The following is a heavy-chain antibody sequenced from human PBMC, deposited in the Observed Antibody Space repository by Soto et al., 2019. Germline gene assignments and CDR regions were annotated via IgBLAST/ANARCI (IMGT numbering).Heavy chain of an antibody. D-gene: IGHD3-9*01. V-gene: IGHV3-30*18. Sequence: QVQLVESGGGVVQPGRSLRLSCAASGFTFSSYGMHWVRQAPGKGLEWVAVISYDGSNKYYADSVKGRFTISRDNSKNTLYLQMNSLRAEDTAVYYCAKDNNYDILTGYYRGDCYYGMDVWGQGTTVTVSS. CDR1: GFTFSSYG. CDR2: ISYDGSNK. CDR3: AKDNNYDILTGYYRGDCYYGMDV. J-gene: IGHJ6*02.